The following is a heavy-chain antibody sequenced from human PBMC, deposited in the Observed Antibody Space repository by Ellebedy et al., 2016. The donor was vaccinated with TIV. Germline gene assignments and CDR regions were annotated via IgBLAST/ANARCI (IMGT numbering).Heavy chain of an antibody. D-gene: IGHD3-9*01. CDR1: GFTFSDYY. Sequence: GSLRLSXVASGFTFSDYYMCWIRQPPGKGLEWIGEINHSGSTNYNPSLKSRVTISVDTSKNQFSLKLSSVTAADTAVYYCARVLTGRRAGMGDYWGQGTLVTVSS. V-gene: IGHV4-34*01. J-gene: IGHJ4*02. CDR2: INHSGST. CDR3: ARVLTGRRAGMGDY.